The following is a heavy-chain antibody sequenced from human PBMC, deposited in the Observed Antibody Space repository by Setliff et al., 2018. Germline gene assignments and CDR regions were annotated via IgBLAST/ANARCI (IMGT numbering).Heavy chain of an antibody. CDR3: SRLVRFCIRTSCQRLSGGEF. Sequence: ASVKVSCKTSGYTFSDYGIAWVRQAPGQGLEWMGWISVHTGNTFYSPKFHGRVTLTTDTSTSTAYMELRSLGSDDTAVYYCSRLVRFCIRTSCQRLSGGEFWGQGTLFTVSS. J-gene: IGHJ4*02. CDR1: GYTFSDYG. CDR2: ISVHTGNT. V-gene: IGHV1-18*04. D-gene: IGHD2-2*01.